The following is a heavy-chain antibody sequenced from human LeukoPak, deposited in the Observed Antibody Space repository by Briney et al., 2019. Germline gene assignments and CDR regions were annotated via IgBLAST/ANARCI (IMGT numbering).Heavy chain of an antibody. CDR2: ISGSGGST. CDR1: GFTFSSYA. D-gene: IGHD6-19*01. V-gene: IGHV3-23*01. J-gene: IGHJ3*02. Sequence: PGGSLRLSCAASGFTFSSYAMSWVRQAPGKGLEWVSAISGSGGSTYYADSVKGRFTISRDNSKNTLYLQMNSLRAEDTAVYYCAKGSAGYSSGWLSAFDIWGQGTMVTVSS. CDR3: AKGSAGYSSGWLSAFDI.